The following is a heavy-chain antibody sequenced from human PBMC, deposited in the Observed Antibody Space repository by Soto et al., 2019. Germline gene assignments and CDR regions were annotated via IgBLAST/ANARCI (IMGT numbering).Heavy chain of an antibody. CDR3: ARLPMISSCNDYYYSYCMDV. CDR1: GYSFTSYW. CDR2: IYPGDSDT. J-gene: IGHJ6*01. V-gene: IGHV5-51*01. Sequence: GESLKISCKGSGYSFTSYWIGWVRQMPGKGLEWMGIIYPGDSDTRYSPSFQGQVTISADKSISTAYLQWSSLKASDTAMYYCARLPMISSCNDYYYSYCMDVCGPATTLTLSS. D-gene: IGHD3-22*01.